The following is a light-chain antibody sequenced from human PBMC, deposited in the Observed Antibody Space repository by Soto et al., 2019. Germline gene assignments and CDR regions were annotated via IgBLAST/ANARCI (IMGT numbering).Light chain of an antibody. CDR3: GSYTSATTWV. CDR2: RVI. V-gene: IGLV2-14*03. J-gene: IGLJ3*02. Sequence: QSVLTQPASVSGSPGQSITISCTGSSSDIGRYDYVSWYQQLPGKAPKLIIYRVINRPSGISDRFSGSKSGNSASLSISGLQREDEASYFGGSYTSATTWVFGGGTKVTVL. CDR1: SSDIGRYDY.